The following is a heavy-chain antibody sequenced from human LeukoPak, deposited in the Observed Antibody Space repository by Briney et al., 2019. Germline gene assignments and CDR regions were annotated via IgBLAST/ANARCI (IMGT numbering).Heavy chain of an antibody. CDR3: ATVVITTRSAFDI. Sequence: ASVKVSCKASGYTFTSYDINWVRQATGQGLEWMGWMNPNSGNTGYAQKFQGRVTITRNTSISTAYMELSSLRSEDTAVYYCATVVITTRSAFDIWGQGTMVTVSS. J-gene: IGHJ3*02. D-gene: IGHD3-22*01. V-gene: IGHV1-8*03. CDR1: GYTFTSYD. CDR2: MNPNSGNT.